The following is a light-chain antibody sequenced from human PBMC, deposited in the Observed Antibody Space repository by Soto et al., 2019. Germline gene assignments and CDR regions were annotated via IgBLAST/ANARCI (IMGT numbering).Light chain of an antibody. CDR2: DAS. J-gene: IGKJ1*01. CDR3: QQSYSTLWT. V-gene: IGKV1-39*01. CDR1: QNINIW. Sequence: DIQMTHSPSTLSASVGDRVIITCRASQNINIWLAWYQQKQGKAPKLLIFDASSLQSGVPSRFSGSGYGTDFNLTISSLQTEDFATYYCQQSYSTLWTLGQGTKVDIK.